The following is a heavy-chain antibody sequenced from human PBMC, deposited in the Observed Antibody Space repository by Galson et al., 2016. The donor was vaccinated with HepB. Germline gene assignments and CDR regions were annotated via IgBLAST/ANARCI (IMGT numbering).Heavy chain of an antibody. V-gene: IGHV3-53*01. CDR1: GFSVSRTY. D-gene: IGHD3-16*01. CDR2: IFSTGPT. J-gene: IGHJ3*02. Sequence: SLRLSCAASGFSVSRTYMSWVRQAPGKGLEWVSVIFSTGPTRYADSVKGRFTISRDNSNNTLHLQMNSLRPEDTAVYYYARDFRGRESYNGFDIWGQGTMVTVSS. CDR3: ARDFRGRESYNGFDI.